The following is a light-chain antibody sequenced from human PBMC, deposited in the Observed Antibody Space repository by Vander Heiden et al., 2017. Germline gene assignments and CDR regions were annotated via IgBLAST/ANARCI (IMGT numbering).Light chain of an antibody. CDR3: AVWDDSLNGWV. J-gene: IGLJ3*02. Sequence: QSVLPQPPSASGTPGQRVTISGSGSSANIGSNTVNWYQQQPGTAPNLLIYNNDQRPSGVPDRFSGSKSGTSASLAISGLQSEDEADYYCAVWDDSLNGWVFGGGTKLTVL. CDR1: SANIGSNT. CDR2: NND. V-gene: IGLV1-44*01.